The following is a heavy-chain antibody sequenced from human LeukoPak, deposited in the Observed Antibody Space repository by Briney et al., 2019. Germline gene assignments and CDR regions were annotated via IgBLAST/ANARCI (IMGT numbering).Heavy chain of an antibody. J-gene: IGHJ5*02. V-gene: IGHV4-34*01. CDR2: INHSGST. Sequence: PSETLSLTCAVYGGSFSGYYWSWLRQPPGKGLEWIGEINHSGSTNYNPSLKSRVTISVDTSKNQFSLKLSSVTAADTAVYYCARGIHDYGDYYRFDPWGQGTLVTVSS. CDR3: ARGIHDYGDYYRFDP. D-gene: IGHD4-17*01. CDR1: GGSFSGYY.